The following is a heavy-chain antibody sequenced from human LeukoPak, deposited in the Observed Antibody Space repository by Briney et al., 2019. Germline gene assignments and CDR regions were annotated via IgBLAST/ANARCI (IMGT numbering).Heavy chain of an antibody. CDR1: GFIFSNYA. Sequence: GGSLRLSCAASGFIFSNYAMSWVRQAPGQGLEGVANIKQDGSEKYYVDSVKGRFTISRDNAKNSLYLQMNSLRVEDTAVYYCARFRYSGSFHFDYWGQGTLVTVSS. J-gene: IGHJ4*02. D-gene: IGHD1-26*01. V-gene: IGHV3-7*01. CDR3: ARFRYSGSFHFDY. CDR2: IKQDGSEK.